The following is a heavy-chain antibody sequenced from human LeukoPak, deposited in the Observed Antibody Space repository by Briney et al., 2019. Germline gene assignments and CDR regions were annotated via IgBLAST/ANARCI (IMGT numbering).Heavy chain of an antibody. CDR1: GYSLTEVS. D-gene: IGHD6-19*01. CDR3: VTDIRSGWRNY. J-gene: IGHJ4*02. V-gene: IGHV1-24*01. CDR2: FDPEDGEA. Sequence: GASVKVSCKFSGYSLTEVSTHWVRQAPGKGLEWMGGFDPEDGEAIYAQKVQGRLTMTEDTSIDTAFMELRSLKSEDTAIYYCVTDIRSGWRNYWGQGTLITVSS.